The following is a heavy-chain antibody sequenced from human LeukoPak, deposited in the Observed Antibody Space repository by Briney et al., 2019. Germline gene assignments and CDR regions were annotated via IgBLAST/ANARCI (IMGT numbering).Heavy chain of an antibody. CDR1: GGTFSSYA. CDR2: IIPIFGTA. J-gene: IGHJ4*02. D-gene: IGHD3-9*01. Sequence: ASVKVSCKASGGTFSSYAISWVRQAPGQGLEWMGGIIPIFGTANYAQKFQGRVTMTEDTSTDTAYMELSSLRSEDTAVYYCATLTDGYSAYWGQGTLVTVSS. CDR3: ATLTDGYSAY. V-gene: IGHV1-69*06.